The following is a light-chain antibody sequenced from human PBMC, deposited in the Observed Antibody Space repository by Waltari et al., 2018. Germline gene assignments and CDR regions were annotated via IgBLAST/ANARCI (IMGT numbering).Light chain of an antibody. Sequence: DIQMTQSPSTLSAFVGDRVTITCRARQSVNTWLAWYQQKPGKVPKRMIYDASSLQSGVPSRFSGSGSGTDFTLTISSLQPDDFATYYCQTLRTFGQGTKVEIK. CDR2: DAS. CDR1: QSVNTW. V-gene: IGKV1-5*01. J-gene: IGKJ1*01. CDR3: QTLRT.